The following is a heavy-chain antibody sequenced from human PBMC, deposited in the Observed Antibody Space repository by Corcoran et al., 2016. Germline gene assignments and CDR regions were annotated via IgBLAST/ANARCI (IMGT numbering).Heavy chain of an antibody. CDR3: ARFLAYNWNHKVSVFDY. CDR2: IYYSGST. V-gene: IGHV4-31*03. J-gene: IGHJ4*02. CDR1: GGSISSGGYY. Sequence: QVQLQESGPGLVKPSQTLSLTCTVSGGSISSGGYYWSWIRQHPGKGLEWIGYIYYSGSTYYNPSLKSRVTISVDTSNNQFSLKLSSVTAADTAVYYCARFLAYNWNHKVSVFDYWGQGPLVTVSS. D-gene: IGHD1-20*01.